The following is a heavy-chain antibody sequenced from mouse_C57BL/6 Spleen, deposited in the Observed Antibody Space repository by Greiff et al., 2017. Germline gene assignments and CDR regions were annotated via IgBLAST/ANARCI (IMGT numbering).Heavy chain of an antibody. V-gene: IGHV1-80*01. CDR3: ARGYGSSYNYYAMDY. CDR1: GYAFGSYW. CDR2: IYPGDGDT. D-gene: IGHD1-1*01. Sequence: QVQLQQSGAELVKPGASVKISCKASGYAFGSYWLNWVKQRPGKGLEWIGQIYPGDGDTNDNGKFKGKATLTADKSTSTAYMQLSSLTSEDSAVYFCARGYGSSYNYYAMDYWGQGTSVTVSS. J-gene: IGHJ4*01.